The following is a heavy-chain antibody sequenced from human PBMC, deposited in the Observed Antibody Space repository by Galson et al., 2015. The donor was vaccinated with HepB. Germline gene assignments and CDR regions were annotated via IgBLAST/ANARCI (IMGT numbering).Heavy chain of an antibody. CDR2: ITSSSSTI. J-gene: IGHJ6*04. V-gene: IGHV3-48*01. CDR3: ARLPRSNPGGV. Sequence: SLRLSCAASGFTFSSYSMNWVRQAPGKGLEWVSYITSSSSTIYYADSVKGRFTISRDNAKNSLYLQMNSLRVEDTAVYYCARLPRSNPGGVWGKVTTVTVST. D-gene: IGHD4-11*01. CDR1: GFTFSSYS.